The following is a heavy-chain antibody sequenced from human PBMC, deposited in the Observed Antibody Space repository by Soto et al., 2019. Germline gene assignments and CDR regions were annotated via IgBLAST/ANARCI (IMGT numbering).Heavy chain of an antibody. CDR1: GYTFTNFG. CDR2: INPNSGGT. CDR3: ARGGGSYSSAFDI. J-gene: IGHJ3*02. D-gene: IGHD1-26*01. V-gene: IGHV1-2*04. Sequence: VKVSCTASGYTFTNFGISWVRQAPGQGLEWMGWINPNSGGTNYAQKFQGWVTMTRDTSISTAYMELSRLRSDDTAVYYCARGGGSYSSAFDIWGQGTMVTVSS.